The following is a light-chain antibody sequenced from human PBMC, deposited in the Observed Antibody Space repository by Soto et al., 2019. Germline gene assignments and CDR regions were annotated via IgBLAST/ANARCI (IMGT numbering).Light chain of an antibody. CDR3: QQYTDWPPT. CDR2: GAS. Sequence: EIVMRQSPATLSVSPGQRATLSCRASQSVRTTVAWYHQRPGQAPRLLIFGASTRASGVPDRFSGDGSGTDLTLTVTSLHSEDFGIYYCQQYTDWPPTFGQGTKVEIK. CDR1: QSVRTT. V-gene: IGKV3-15*01. J-gene: IGKJ1*01.